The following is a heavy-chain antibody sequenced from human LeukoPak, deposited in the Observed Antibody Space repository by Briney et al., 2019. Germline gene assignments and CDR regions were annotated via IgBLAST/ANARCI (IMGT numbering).Heavy chain of an antibody. D-gene: IGHD7-27*01. CDR3: ARDQGWGGYNWFDP. CDR2: VSYSGST. J-gene: IGHJ5*02. Sequence: SETLSLTCTVSGGSISITDYYWGWVRQPPGKGLEWIGSVSYSGSTYYNPSLKSRVTISIATSKNQFPLQLNSVTPEDTAVYYCARDQGWGGYNWFDPWGQGTLVTVSS. V-gene: IGHV4-39*06. CDR1: GGSISITDYY.